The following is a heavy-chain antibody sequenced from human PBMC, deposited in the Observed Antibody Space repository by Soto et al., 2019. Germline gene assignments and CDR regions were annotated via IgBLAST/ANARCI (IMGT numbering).Heavy chain of an antibody. CDR1: GFTFSGSA. V-gene: IGHV3-73*01. J-gene: IGHJ6*02. Sequence: GGSLRLSCAASGFTFSGSAMHWVRQASGKGLEWVGRIRSKANSYATAYAASVKGRFTISRDDSKNTAYLQMNSLKTEDTAVYYCTGTIFGVAGYHYYGMDVWGQGTTVTVSS. CDR2: IRSKANSYAT. D-gene: IGHD3-3*01. CDR3: TGTIFGVAGYHYYGMDV.